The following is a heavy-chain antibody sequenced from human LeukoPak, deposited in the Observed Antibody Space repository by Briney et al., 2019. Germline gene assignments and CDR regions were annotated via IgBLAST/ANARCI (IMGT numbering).Heavy chain of an antibody. CDR2: INPKTGGT. J-gene: IGHJ4*02. CDR1: GHTFTGYY. CDR3: ARIEGSASSWYD. D-gene: IGHD6-13*01. V-gene: IGHV1-2*02. Sequence: ASVKVSCKASGHTFTGYYIHWVRQAPGQGLEWMGYINPKTGGTIYAQNLQGRVTMTRDTSINTAYMELSRLRSDDTAIYYCARIEGSASSWYDWGQGTLVTVSS.